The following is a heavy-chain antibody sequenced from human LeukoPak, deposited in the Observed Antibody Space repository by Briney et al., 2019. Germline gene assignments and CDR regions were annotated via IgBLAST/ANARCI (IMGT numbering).Heavy chain of an antibody. J-gene: IGHJ6*03. D-gene: IGHD6-13*01. CDR2: ISSSSSYI. CDR1: GFTFSSYS. V-gene: IGHV3-21*01. Sequence: GGSLRLFCAASGFTFSSYSMNWVRQAPGKGLEWVSSISSSSSYIYYADSVKGRFTISRDNAKNSLYLQMNSLRAEDTAVYYCARIAAAGTNYYYMDVWGKGTTVTVSS. CDR3: ARIAAAGTNYYYMDV.